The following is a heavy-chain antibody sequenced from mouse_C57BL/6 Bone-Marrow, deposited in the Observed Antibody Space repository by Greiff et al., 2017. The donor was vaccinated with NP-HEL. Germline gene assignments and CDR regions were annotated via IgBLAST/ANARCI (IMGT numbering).Heavy chain of an antibody. CDR3: ARHARTGTHFDY. CDR2: ISNLAYSI. V-gene: IGHV5-15*01. CDR1: GFTFSDYG. J-gene: IGHJ2*01. Sequence: EVQGVESGGGLVQPGGSLKLSCAASGFTFSDYGMAWVRQAPRQGPEWVAFISNLAYSIYYADTVTGRFTITRENAKHTRYLDMSSLRSEDTAMYYCARHARTGTHFDYWGQGTTLTVSS. D-gene: IGHD4-1*01.